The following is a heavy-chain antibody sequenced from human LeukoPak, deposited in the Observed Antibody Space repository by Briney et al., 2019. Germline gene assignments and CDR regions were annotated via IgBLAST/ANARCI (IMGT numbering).Heavy chain of an antibody. J-gene: IGHJ4*02. CDR1: GGSFSGYY. D-gene: IGHD1-26*01. Sequence: SETLSLTCAVYGGSFSGYYWSWIRQPPGKGLEWIGEINHSGSTNYNPSLKSRVTISVDTSKNQFSLKLSSVTAADTAVYYCARERVGATDDNNNFDYWGQGTLVTVSS. V-gene: IGHV4-34*01. CDR2: INHSGST. CDR3: ARERVGATDDNNNFDY.